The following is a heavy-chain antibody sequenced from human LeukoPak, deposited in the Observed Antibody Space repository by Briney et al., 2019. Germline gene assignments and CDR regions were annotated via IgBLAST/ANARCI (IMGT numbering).Heavy chain of an antibody. V-gene: IGHV4-59*01. CDR3: ARDSFVLTGGGLDY. CDR2: IYYSGST. Sequence: SETLSLTCTVSGGSISSYYWSWIWQPPGKGLEWIGYIYYSGSTNYNPSLKSRVTISVDTSKNQFSLKLSSVTAADTAVYYCARDSFVLTGGGLDYWGQGTLVTVSS. J-gene: IGHJ4*02. CDR1: GGSISSYY. D-gene: IGHD7-27*01.